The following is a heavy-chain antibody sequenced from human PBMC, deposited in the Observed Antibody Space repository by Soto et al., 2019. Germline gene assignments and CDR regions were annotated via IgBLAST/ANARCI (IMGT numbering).Heavy chain of an antibody. CDR2: ISGGSGRT. CDR1: GFTFSNYA. D-gene: IGHD2-2*01. V-gene: IGHV3-23*01. CDR3: AKDEVEAGYCSLTSCLPGY. J-gene: IGHJ4*02. Sequence: EVQLLESGGGLVQPGGSLRLSCAASGFTFSNYAMSWVRQAPGKGLEWVSAISGGSGRTYYAGSVQGRFTISRDNSTNTLFLQMNSLRPEDTAIYYCAKDEVEAGYCSLTSCLPGYWGQGTLVTVSS.